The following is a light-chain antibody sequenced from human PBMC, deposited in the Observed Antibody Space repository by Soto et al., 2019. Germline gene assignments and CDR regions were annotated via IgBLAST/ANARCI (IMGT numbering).Light chain of an antibody. CDR2: GNS. Sequence: QSALTQPPSVSGAPGQRVTISCTGSSSNIGAGYDVHWYQQLPGTAPKLLIYGNSNRPSGVPDRVSGSKSGTSASLAITGLQAEDEADYYCQSYDSRLSAYVFGTGTKVTVL. CDR1: SSNIGAGYD. CDR3: QSYDSRLSAYV. V-gene: IGLV1-40*01. J-gene: IGLJ1*01.